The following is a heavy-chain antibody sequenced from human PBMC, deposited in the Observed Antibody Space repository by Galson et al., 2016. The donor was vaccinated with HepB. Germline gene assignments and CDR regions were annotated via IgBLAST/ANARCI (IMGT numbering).Heavy chain of an antibody. J-gene: IGHJ5*02. D-gene: IGHD3-3*01. Sequence: SETLSLTCAVFGGTFNGYYWTWIRQPPGKGLEWIGEINHSGNTNYNPSLKSRVNLSVDMSKKQFTLELTSVTVADTAIDYCARGTYYDSATRFDPWGQGTPVTVAS. V-gene: IGHV4-34*01. CDR1: GGTFNGYY. CDR2: INHSGNT. CDR3: ARGTYYDSATRFDP.